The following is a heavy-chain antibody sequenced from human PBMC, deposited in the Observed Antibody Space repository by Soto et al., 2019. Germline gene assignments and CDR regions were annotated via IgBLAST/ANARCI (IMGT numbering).Heavy chain of an antibody. CDR1: GFTFSNAW. D-gene: IGHD2-8*01. CDR3: TTGIGYCTNGVCYYAFDI. J-gene: IGHJ3*02. Sequence: GGSLRLSCAASGFTFSNAWMSWVRQAPGKGLEWVGRIKSKTDGGTTDYAAPVKGRFTISRDDSKNTLYLQMNSLKTEDTAVYYCTTGIGYCTNGVCYYAFDIWGQGTMVTVSS. CDR2: IKSKTDGGTT. V-gene: IGHV3-15*01.